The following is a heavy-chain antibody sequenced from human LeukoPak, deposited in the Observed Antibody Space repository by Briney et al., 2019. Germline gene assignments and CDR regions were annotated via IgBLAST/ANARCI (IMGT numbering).Heavy chain of an antibody. J-gene: IGHJ4*02. Sequence: GGSLRLSCAASGFTFSSYAMSWVRQAPGKGLDWVSAISGSGGSTYYADSVKGRFTISRDNSKNTLYLQMNSLRAEDPAVYYCAKGPYGSGWYFDYWGQGTLVTVSS. V-gene: IGHV3-23*01. CDR3: AKGPYGSGWYFDY. D-gene: IGHD6-19*01. CDR1: GFTFSSYA. CDR2: ISGSGGST.